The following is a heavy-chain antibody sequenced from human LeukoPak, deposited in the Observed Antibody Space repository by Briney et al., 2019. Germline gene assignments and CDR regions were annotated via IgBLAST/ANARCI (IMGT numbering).Heavy chain of an antibody. V-gene: IGHV3-7*03. CDR3: ARWPHCQDF. CDR2: INKDGSEE. CDR1: GFTFSDFY. Sequence: GGSLRLSCAASGFTFSDFYMSWVRQAPGKGLEWVANINKDGSEEKYADSVKGRFTISRDNAKNSLYLQMSSLRADDTAVYYCARWPHCQDFWGRGTRVTVSS. J-gene: IGHJ4*02.